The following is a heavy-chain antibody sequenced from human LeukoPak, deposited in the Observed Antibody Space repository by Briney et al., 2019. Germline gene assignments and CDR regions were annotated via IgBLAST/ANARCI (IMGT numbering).Heavy chain of an antibody. CDR3: ARAQLYYHGSGSYYTPTDY. D-gene: IGHD3-10*01. CDR2: ISGSGGST. J-gene: IGHJ4*02. V-gene: IGHV3-23*01. Sequence: PGGSLRLSCAASGFTFSSYAMSWVRQAPGKGLEWVSAISGSGGSTYYADSVKGRFSISRDNAKNTLYLQMDSLRAEDTAVYYCARAQLYYHGSGSYYTPTDYWGQGTLVAVSS. CDR1: GFTFSSYA.